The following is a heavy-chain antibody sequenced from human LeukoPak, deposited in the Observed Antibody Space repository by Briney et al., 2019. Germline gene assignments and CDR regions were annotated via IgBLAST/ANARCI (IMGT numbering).Heavy chain of an antibody. CDR1: GLTFSSFG. CDR3: TKGGYYFDY. CDR2: IRYDDSAK. J-gene: IGHJ4*02. Sequence: GGSLRLSCAALGLTFSSFGMHWVRQAPGKGLEWVAFIRYDDSAKYYADSVKGRFTISRDNSKNTLYLQMNSLRAEDTAVYYCTKGGYYFDYWGQGSLVTVSS. V-gene: IGHV3-30*02. D-gene: IGHD3-16*01.